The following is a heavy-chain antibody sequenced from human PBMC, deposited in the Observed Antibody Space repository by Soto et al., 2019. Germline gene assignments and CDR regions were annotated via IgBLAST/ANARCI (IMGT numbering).Heavy chain of an antibody. D-gene: IGHD3-10*01. V-gene: IGHV4-31*03. J-gene: IGHJ4*02. CDR2: IFYNGNA. CDR1: GGSISNGDYY. CDR3: ASLRGSGTNYFFDY. Sequence: SETLSPTCTVSGGSISNGDYYWSWILQHPGKGLEWIGYIFYNGNAYYTPSLKGRITISVDTSENQFSLKLTSVTAADTAVYYCASLRGSGTNYFFDYWGQGTLVTVSS.